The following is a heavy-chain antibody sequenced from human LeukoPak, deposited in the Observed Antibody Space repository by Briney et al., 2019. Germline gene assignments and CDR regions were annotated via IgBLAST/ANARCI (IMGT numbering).Heavy chain of an antibody. CDR2: IYYSGST. CDR3: ARDEGVLYGMDV. Sequence: SETLSLTCTVSGGSISSYYWSWIRQPPGKGLEWIGYIYYSGSTNYNPSLKSRVTMSVDTSKNQFSLKLSSVTAADTAVYYCARDEGVLYGMDVWGQGTTVTVSS. CDR1: GGSISSYY. V-gene: IGHV4-59*12. J-gene: IGHJ6*02. D-gene: IGHD2-8*01.